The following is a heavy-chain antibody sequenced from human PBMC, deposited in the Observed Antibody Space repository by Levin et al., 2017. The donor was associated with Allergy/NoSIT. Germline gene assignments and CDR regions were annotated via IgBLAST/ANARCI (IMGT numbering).Heavy chain of an antibody. Sequence: GGSLRLSCAASGFTFSSYSMNWVRQAPGKGLEWVSYISSSSSTIYYADSVKGRFTISRDNAKNSLYLQMNSLRAEGTAVYYCASALVDMTYYYYYYGMDVWGQGTTVTVSS. J-gene: IGHJ6*02. V-gene: IGHV3-48*01. CDR3: ASALVDMTYYYYYYGMDV. CDR2: ISSSSSTI. D-gene: IGHD3-9*01. CDR1: GFTFSSYS.